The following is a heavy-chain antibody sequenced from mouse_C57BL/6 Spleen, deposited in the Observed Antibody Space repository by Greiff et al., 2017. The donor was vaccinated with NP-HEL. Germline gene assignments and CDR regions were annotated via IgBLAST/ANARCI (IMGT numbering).Heavy chain of an antibody. J-gene: IGHJ2*01. V-gene: IGHV1-7*01. D-gene: IGHD3-3*01. CDR3: ARGAVSYYFDY. CDR1: GYTFTSYW. CDR2: INPSSGYT. Sequence: VQLQQSGAELAKPGASVKLSCKASGYTFTSYWMHWVKQRPGQGLEWIGYINPSSGYTKYTQKFKGKATLTADKSSSTAYMQLSSLTYEDSAVYYCARGAVSYYFDYWGQGTTLTVSS.